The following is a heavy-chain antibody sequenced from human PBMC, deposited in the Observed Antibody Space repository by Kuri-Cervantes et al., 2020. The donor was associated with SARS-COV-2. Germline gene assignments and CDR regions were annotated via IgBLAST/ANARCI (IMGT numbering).Heavy chain of an antibody. CDR3: ARLRSETITIFGVVTKNRYFDL. V-gene: IGHV4-39*01. Sequence: SCTVPGGSISCSSYYWGWIRQPPGKGLEWIGSMDYSGSTYYNPSLKSRVTISVDTSKNQFSLKLSSVTAADTAVYYCARLRSETITIFGVVTKNRYFDLWGRGTLVTVSS. J-gene: IGHJ2*01. D-gene: IGHD3-3*01. CDR1: GGSISCSSYY. CDR2: MDYSGST.